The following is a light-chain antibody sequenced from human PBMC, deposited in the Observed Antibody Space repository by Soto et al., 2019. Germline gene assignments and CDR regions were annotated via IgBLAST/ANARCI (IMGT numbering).Light chain of an antibody. J-gene: IGKJ2*01. Sequence: DIPMTQSPSSLSASVGDRVTITCRASQRISSYLNWYQQKPGKAPKVLIYAASSLQSGVPSSFSGSGSGTDFTLTISSLQPEDFATYYCQQSYSAPYTFGQGTKVEIK. V-gene: IGKV1-39*01. CDR1: QRISSY. CDR2: AAS. CDR3: QQSYSAPYT.